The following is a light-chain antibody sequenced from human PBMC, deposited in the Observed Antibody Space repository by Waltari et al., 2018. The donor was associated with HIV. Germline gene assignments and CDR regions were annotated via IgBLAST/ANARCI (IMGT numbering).Light chain of an antibody. V-gene: IGLV2-11*01. CDR3: CSYAGRYTYV. Sequence: QSALTQPRSVSGSPGQSVTIPCTGPTSAVGGSNYVPWYQHHPGKAPKFMIYDVTKRPSGVPDRFSGSKSGNTASLTISGLQAEDEADYYCCSYAGRYTYVFGTGTKVTVL. CDR1: TSAVGGSNY. CDR2: DVT. J-gene: IGLJ1*01.